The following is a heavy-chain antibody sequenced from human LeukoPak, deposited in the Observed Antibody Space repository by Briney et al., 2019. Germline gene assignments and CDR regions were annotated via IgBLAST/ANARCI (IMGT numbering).Heavy chain of an antibody. CDR2: VYGGGSI. CDR3: ARSYNSAWLDY. V-gene: IGHV3-53*04. CDR1: GFTFSSYS. Sequence: PGGSLRLSCAASGFTFSSYSMNWVRQAPGKGLEWVSIVYGGGSIYYADSVKGRFTTSRHNSNNTLDLQMNSLRTEDTAMYYCARSYNSAWLDYWGQGTLVTVSS. J-gene: IGHJ4*02. D-gene: IGHD6-19*01.